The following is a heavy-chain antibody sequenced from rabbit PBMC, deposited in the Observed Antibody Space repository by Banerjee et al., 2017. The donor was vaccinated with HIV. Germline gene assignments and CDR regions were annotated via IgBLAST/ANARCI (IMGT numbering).Heavy chain of an antibody. Sequence: QSLEESGGDLVKPGASLTLSCKASGFTLSNYWMCWVRQAPGKGLEWIACIYAGSSSDTHYASWAKGRFTISKTSSTTVTLQMTSLTAADTATYFCARYISGNYANLWGQGTLVTVS. CDR1: GFTLSNYW. D-gene: IGHD1-1*01. CDR3: ARYISGNYANL. J-gene: IGHJ4*01. V-gene: IGHV1S40*01. CDR2: IYAGSSSDT.